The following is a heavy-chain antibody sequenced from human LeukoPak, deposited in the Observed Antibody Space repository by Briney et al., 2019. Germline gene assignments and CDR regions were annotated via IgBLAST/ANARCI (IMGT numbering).Heavy chain of an antibody. V-gene: IGHV3-30-3*01. J-gene: IGHJ4*02. CDR3: ARGLDTSDFDY. D-gene: IGHD5-18*01. CDR2: ISYDGSNK. Sequence: GGSLRLSCAASGFTFSSYAMHWVRQAPGKGLEWVAVISYDGSNKYYADSVKGRFTISRDNSKNTLYLQVNSLRAEDTAVYYCARGLDTSDFDYWGQGTLVTVSS. CDR1: GFTFSSYA.